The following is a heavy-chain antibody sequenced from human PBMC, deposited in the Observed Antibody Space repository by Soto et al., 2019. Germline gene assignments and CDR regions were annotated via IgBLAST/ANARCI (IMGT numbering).Heavy chain of an antibody. Sequence: PSGTLSLTCXVSGGSISSLYWSWIRQPPGKGLEWIGYIYYSGSINYNPSLKSRVTISVDPSKNQFSLRLSSVTAADTAVYYCAKSLWDTSGWKTDYWGQGTLVTVSS. CDR2: IYYSGSI. CDR1: GGSISSLY. CDR3: AKSLWDTSGWKTDY. V-gene: IGHV4-59*01. D-gene: IGHD6-19*01. J-gene: IGHJ4*02.